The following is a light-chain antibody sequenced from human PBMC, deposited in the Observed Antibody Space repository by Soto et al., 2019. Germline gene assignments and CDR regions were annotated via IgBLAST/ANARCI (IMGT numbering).Light chain of an antibody. J-gene: IGKJ5*01. CDR2: DAS. CDR3: QQRGT. V-gene: IGKV3-11*01. CDR1: QTVSSY. Sequence: EIVLTQSPATLSLSPGERATLSCRASQTVSSYLAWYQQKPGQAPRLLVYDASDRATGIPARFSGSGSGTDFSLTLSSLEPVDSAVYYCQQRGTFGQGTRLEIK.